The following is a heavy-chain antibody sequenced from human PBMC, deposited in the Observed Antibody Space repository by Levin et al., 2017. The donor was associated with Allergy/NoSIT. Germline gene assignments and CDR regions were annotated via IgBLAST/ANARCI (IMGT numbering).Heavy chain of an antibody. J-gene: IGHJ6*03. D-gene: IGHD3-16*02. V-gene: IGHV4-59*11. CDR3: ARASGDYRFVGNYYVDV. CDR1: GGLTDDHY. CDR2: NYYRGTT. Sequence: ESLKISCVVSGGLTDDHYWTWFRQTPQKGLEWIGTNYYRGTTYYGPNYSPSLQSRLTISLDASKSQFNLSVHSVTAADSAVYYCARASGDYRFVGNYYVDVWGKGTTVTVSS.